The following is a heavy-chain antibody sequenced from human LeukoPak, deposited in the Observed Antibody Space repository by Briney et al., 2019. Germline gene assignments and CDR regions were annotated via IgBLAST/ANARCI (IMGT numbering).Heavy chain of an antibody. J-gene: IGHJ4*02. Sequence: GSLRLSCAASGFTFSSYSMNWVRQAPGKGLEWVSSISRSSSYIHYADSVKGRFTISRDNAKNSLYLEMNSLRAEDTAVYYCASWGLFDYWGQGTLVTVSS. V-gene: IGHV3-21*01. CDR3: ASWGLFDY. CDR1: GFTFSSYS. D-gene: IGHD3-16*01. CDR2: ISRSSSYI.